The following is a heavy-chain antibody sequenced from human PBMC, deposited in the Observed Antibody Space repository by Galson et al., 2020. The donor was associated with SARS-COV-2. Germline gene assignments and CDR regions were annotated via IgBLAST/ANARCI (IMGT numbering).Heavy chain of an antibody. D-gene: IGHD1-7*01. Sequence: ASVKVSCKASGYTFTSYYIHWVRQAPGQGLEWMGIINPSGGGTTYAQKFQGRVTMTRDTSTSTVYMELSSLRSEDTAVYYCARSLISRIGNYADLDSDAFDIWGQGTMVTVSS. CDR3: ARSLISRIGNYADLDSDAFDI. J-gene: IGHJ3*02. CDR1: GYTFTSYY. V-gene: IGHV1-46*01. CDR2: INPSGGGT.